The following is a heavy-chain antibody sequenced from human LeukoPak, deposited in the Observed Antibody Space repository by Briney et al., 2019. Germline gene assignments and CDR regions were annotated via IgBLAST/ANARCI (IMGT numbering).Heavy chain of an antibody. V-gene: IGHV3-30*18. CDR3: AKDGGFYGENLDY. Sequence: PGRSLRLSCAASGFTFSSYGMHWVRQAPGKGLEWVAVISYDGSNKYYADSVKGRFTISRDNSKNTLFLQMNSLRADDTAVFYCAKDGGFYGENLDYWGQGTLVTVSS. CDR1: GFTFSSYG. D-gene: IGHD4-17*01. J-gene: IGHJ4*02. CDR2: ISYDGSNK.